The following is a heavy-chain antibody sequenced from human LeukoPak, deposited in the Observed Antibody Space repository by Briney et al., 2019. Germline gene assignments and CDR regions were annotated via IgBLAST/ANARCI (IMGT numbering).Heavy chain of an antibody. Sequence: GGSLRLSCSASGHTFSIYAFLCVRQAPGKGLECASAISNNGDSTYYADSVKGRFTISRDNSNKTLYLQMSSLRAEDTAVYYCVKYNSGLYDFWGQGILVTVSS. J-gene: IGHJ4*02. CDR2: ISNNGDST. D-gene: IGHD1-14*01. V-gene: IGHV3-64D*06. CDR1: GHTFSIYA. CDR3: VKYNSGLYDF.